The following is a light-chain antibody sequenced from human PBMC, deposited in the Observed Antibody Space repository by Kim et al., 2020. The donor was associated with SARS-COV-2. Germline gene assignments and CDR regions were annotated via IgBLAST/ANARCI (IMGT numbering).Light chain of an antibody. CDR1: QSISSW. CDR3: QQYNSYSIT. Sequence: ASVGDRVTITCRTSQSISSWLAWYQQKPGKAPKLLIYKASSLESGVPSRFSGSGSGTEFTLTISSLQPDDFATYYCQQYNSYSITFGQGTRLEIK. V-gene: IGKV1-5*03. J-gene: IGKJ5*01. CDR2: KAS.